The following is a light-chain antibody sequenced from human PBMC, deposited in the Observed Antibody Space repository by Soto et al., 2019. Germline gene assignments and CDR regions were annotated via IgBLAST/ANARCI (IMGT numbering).Light chain of an antibody. V-gene: IGKV1-5*03. CDR1: QSIGSW. CDR2: KAS. J-gene: IGKJ1*01. Sequence: DIQMTQSPSTLSASVGDRVTITCRASQSIGSWLAWYQQKPGKAPNLLIYKASSLESGVPSRFSGSGSGTEFTVTISSLQPEDFASYYCLQYYTFSWTFGQGTKV. CDR3: LQYYTFSWT.